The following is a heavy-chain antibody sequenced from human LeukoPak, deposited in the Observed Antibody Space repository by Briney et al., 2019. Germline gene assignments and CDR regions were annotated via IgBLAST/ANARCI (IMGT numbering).Heavy chain of an antibody. CDR3: ARVQGWELLGFDY. D-gene: IGHD1-26*01. CDR1: GFTFSSYS. V-gene: IGHV3-21*01. J-gene: IGHJ4*02. Sequence: GGSLRLSCAASGFTFSSYSMNWVRQAPGKGPEWVSSISSSSSCIYYADSVKGRFTISRDDAKNSLYLQMNSLRAEDTAVYYCARVQGWELLGFDYWGQGTLVTVSS. CDR2: ISSSSSCI.